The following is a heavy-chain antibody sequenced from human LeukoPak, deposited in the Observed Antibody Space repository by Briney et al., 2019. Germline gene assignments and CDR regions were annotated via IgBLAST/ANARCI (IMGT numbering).Heavy chain of an antibody. Sequence: GGSLRLSCAASGFTVSSNYMSWVRQAPGKGLEWVLVIYSGGSTYYADSVKGRFTISRDNSKNTLYLQMNSLRAEDTAVYYCARDRARYCSSTSCYLYHGMDVWGQGTTVTVSS. CDR1: GFTVSSNY. CDR2: IYSGGST. CDR3: ARDRARYCSSTSCYLYHGMDV. J-gene: IGHJ6*02. D-gene: IGHD2-2*01. V-gene: IGHV3-53*01.